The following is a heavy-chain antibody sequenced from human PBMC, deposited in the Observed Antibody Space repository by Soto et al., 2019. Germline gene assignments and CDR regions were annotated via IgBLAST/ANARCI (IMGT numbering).Heavy chain of an antibody. D-gene: IGHD5-18*01. Sequence: SETLSLTCAVSGGSISNYYCSWIRQTPGKGLEYIGFIYNSGSTNYNPSLKSRVTISVDTSKNQFSLKLSSVTAADTAVYYCAREGGYSYGYGPFDLWGRGTLVTVSS. CDR3: AREGGYSYGYGPFDL. CDR1: GGSISNYY. V-gene: IGHV4-4*08. CDR2: IYNSGST. J-gene: IGHJ2*01.